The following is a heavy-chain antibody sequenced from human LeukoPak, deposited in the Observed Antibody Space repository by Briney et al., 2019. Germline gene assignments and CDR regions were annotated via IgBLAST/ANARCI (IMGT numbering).Heavy chain of an antibody. D-gene: IGHD1-26*01. J-gene: IGHJ3*02. CDR1: GYTLTELS. CDR3: ATGLVVGASDAFDI. CDR2: FDPEDGET. Sequence: GASVKVSCKVSGYTLTELSMHWVRQAPGKGLEWMGGFDPEDGETIYAQKFQGRVTMTEDTSTDTAYMELSSLRSEDTAVYYCATGLVVGASDAFDIWGQGTMVTVSS. V-gene: IGHV1-24*01.